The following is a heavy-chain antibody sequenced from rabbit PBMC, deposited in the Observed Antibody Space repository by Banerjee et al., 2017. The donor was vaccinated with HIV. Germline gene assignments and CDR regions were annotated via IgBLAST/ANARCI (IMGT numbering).Heavy chain of an antibody. CDR1: GFDFNNYG. CDR2: ISSGGST. V-gene: IGHV1S47*01. Sequence: QQQLEESGGGLVKPGGSLKLSCKASGFDFNNYGIRWVRQAPGKGLEWIGAISSGGSTYYASWVNDRFTISRDTNENTVYLQLNSLTAADTATYFCARSNTYYGMDLWGQGTLVTVS. CDR3: ARSNTYYGMDL. J-gene: IGHJ6*01.